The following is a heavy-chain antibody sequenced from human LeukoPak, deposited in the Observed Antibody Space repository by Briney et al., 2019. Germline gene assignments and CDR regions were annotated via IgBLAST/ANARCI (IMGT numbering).Heavy chain of an antibody. CDR3: ERDTPRYSSMWYDLYKLNYYHYMDV. V-gene: IGHV1-18*01. CDR2: ISAYNGNT. CDR1: GFTFTSYG. J-gene: IGHJ6*03. D-gene: IGHD6-13*01. Sequence: PGASVKVSCKASGFTFTSYGMSWVRQAPGQGLEWMGWISAYNGNTDYADKVQGRFTITTDTSKSTAYLQLRSLRSDDTAVYYCERDTPRYSSMWYDLYKLNYYHYMDVWGKGTTVTVSS.